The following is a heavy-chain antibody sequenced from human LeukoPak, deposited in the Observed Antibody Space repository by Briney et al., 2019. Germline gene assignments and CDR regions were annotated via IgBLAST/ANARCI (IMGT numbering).Heavy chain of an antibody. V-gene: IGHV3-33*01. CDR2: IWYDGSNK. Sequence: GGSLRLSCAASGFTFSSYGMHWVRQAPGKGLEWVAVIWYDGSNKYYADSVKGRFTISRDNSKNTLYLQMNSLRAEDTAVYYCTRAPGGSSGYYYHLGYWGQGTLVTVSS. CDR3: TRAPGGSSGYYYHLGY. D-gene: IGHD3-22*01. CDR1: GFTFSSYG. J-gene: IGHJ4*02.